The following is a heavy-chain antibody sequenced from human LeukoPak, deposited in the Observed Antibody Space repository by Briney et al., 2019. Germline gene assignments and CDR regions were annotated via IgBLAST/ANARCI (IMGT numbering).Heavy chain of an antibody. CDR3: ARVPTRIAAAPHDY. D-gene: IGHD6-13*01. CDR1: GFTFSSYS. Sequence: GGSLRLSCAAAGFTFSSYSMNWVRQAPGKGLEWVSYISPTSNTKDYADSVKGRFTISRDNAKNSLYLQMNSLRAEDMAVYYCARVPTRIAAAPHDYWGQGTLVTVSS. V-gene: IGHV3-48*04. CDR2: ISPTSNTK. J-gene: IGHJ4*02.